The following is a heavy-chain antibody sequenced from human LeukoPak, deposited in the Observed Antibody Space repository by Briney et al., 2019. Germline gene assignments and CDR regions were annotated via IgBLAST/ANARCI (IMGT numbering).Heavy chain of an antibody. V-gene: IGHV3-30*03. CDR2: ISYDGSNK. CDR3: ATHWRGR. J-gene: IGHJ4*02. Sequence: QPGGSLRLSCAASGFTFSSYGMHWVRQAPGKGLEWVAVISYDGSNKYYADSVKGRFTISRDNSKNTLYLQMNSLRAEDTAVYYCATHWRGRWGQGTLVTVSS. D-gene: IGHD1-1*01. CDR1: GFTFSSYG.